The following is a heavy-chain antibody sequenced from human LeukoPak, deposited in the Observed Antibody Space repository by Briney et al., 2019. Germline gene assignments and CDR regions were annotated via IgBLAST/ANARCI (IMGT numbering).Heavy chain of an antibody. J-gene: IGHJ4*02. CDR3: ARFKGGTGFDY. D-gene: IGHD1-26*01. CDR1: GGSITTTDFD. CDR2: ISSSGKA. Sequence: SETLSLTCAVSGGSITTTDFDWAWIRQAPGQGFEWIATISSSGKAYYYPSLMSRVTISVDTSKNQFSLDVTSVTAADTGLFYCARFKGGTGFDYWGRGILVIVS. V-gene: IGHV4-39*01.